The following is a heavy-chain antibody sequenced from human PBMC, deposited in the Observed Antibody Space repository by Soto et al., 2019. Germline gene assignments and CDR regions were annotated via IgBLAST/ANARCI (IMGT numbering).Heavy chain of an antibody. CDR1: DYRFTSYG. CDR3: GRDQRIVEVHWARNWLDF. CDR2: ISAYNGNT. J-gene: IGHJ4*02. V-gene: IGHV1-18*01. D-gene: IGHD3-22*01. Sequence: QVQLVQSGNEVKKPGASVKVSCKASDYRFTSYGVSWVRQAPGQGLEWMGWISAYNGNTHYAQKFQGRVTMTTDTSTSTAYMERTSLRFDDTAMYYWGRDQRIVEVHWARNWLDFWAQGTLVTVSS.